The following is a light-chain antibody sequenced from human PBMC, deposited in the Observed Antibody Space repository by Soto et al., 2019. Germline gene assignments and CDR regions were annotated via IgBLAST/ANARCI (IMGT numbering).Light chain of an antibody. CDR3: QQYDTSTGT. CDR2: GAS. V-gene: IGKV3-20*01. CDR1: QSVSSNS. J-gene: IGKJ1*01. Sequence: EIVLTQSPGTLSLSPGERATLSCRASQSVSSNSLAWFQQKPSQAPRLLISGASSRATGIPDRFSGSGSGTDFTLTISRLEPEDFAVYYCQQYDTSTGTFGQGTKVEVK.